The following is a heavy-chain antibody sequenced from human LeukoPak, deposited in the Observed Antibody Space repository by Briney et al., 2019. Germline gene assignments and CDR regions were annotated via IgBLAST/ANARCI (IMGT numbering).Heavy chain of an antibody. CDR1: GGSFSGYY. CDR2: INHSGST. V-gene: IGHV4-34*01. Sequence: SETLSLTCAVYGGSFSGYYWSWIRQPPGKGLEWIGEINHSGSTSYNPSLKSRVTISVDTSKNQFSLKLSSVTAADTAVYYCARERRGAMVIENGLGFKMYYFDYWGQGTLVTVSS. D-gene: IGHD5-18*01. J-gene: IGHJ4*02. CDR3: ARERRGAMVIENGLGFKMYYFDY.